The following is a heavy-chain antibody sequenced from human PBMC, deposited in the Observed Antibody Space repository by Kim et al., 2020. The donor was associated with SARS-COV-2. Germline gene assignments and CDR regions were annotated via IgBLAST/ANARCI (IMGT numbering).Heavy chain of an antibody. V-gene: IGHV3-7*01. CDR3: ATVTSWEASYFDY. J-gene: IGHJ4*02. D-gene: IGHD4-17*01. CDR2: IKQDGSEK. CDR1: GFTFSSYW. Sequence: GGSLRLSCAASGFTFSSYWMSWVRQAPGKGLEWVANIKQDGSEKYYVDSVKGRFTISRDNAKNSLYLQMNSLRAEDTAVYYCATVTSWEASYFDYWGQGTLVTVSS.